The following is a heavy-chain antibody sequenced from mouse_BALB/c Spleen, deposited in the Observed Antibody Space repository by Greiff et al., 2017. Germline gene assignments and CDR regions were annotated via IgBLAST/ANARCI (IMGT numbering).Heavy chain of an antibody. V-gene: IGHV1S135*01. J-gene: IGHJ2*01. Sequence: VQLQQSGPELVKPGASVKVSCKASGYAFTSYNMYWVKQSHGKSLEWIGYIDPYNGGTSYNQKFKGKATLTVNKSSSTAYMHLNTLTSEDSAVYYCTRFYYDYDHYFDYWGQGTTLTVSS. CDR2: IDPYNGGT. CDR3: TRFYYDYDHYFDY. CDR1: GYAFTSYN. D-gene: IGHD2-4*01.